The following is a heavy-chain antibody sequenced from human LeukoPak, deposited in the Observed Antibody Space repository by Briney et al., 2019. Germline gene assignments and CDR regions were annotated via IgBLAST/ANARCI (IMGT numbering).Heavy chain of an antibody. CDR1: GYIFTSYN. V-gene: IGHV1-46*01. D-gene: IGHD4-17*01. J-gene: IGHJ4*02. Sequence: GASVKVSCKASGYIFTSYNMYWVRQAPGQGLEWMGIINSSGGSTNYAQKFQGRVTMTRATSISTAYMELSRLTSDDTAVYYCARGKESDYGAFGHYFDYWGQGTLVTVSS. CDR2: INSSGGST. CDR3: ARGKESDYGAFGHYFDY.